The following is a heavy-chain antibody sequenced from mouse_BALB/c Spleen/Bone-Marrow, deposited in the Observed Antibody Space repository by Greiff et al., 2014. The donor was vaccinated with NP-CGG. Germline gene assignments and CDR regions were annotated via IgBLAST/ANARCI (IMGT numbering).Heavy chain of an antibody. V-gene: IGHV1-69*01. J-gene: IGHJ1*01. CDR1: GYTFTDYW. Sequence: VQLQESGAELVMPGASVKVSCKASGYTFTDYWMHWVKQRPGQGLEWIGAIDTSDSYTSYNQKFKGKATLTVDESSSTAYMQLSSLTSEDSAVYYCARGTGRYFDVWGAGTTVTVSS. D-gene: IGHD4-1*01. CDR3: ARGTGRYFDV. CDR2: IDTSDSYT.